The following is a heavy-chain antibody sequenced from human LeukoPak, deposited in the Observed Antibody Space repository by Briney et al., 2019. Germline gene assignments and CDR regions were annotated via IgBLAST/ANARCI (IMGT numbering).Heavy chain of an antibody. CDR2: KYYSGST. D-gene: IGHD5-18*01. J-gene: IGHJ4*02. CDR1: SASISSYY. CDR3: ARGRSYGFDFDS. V-gene: IGHV4-59*01. Sequence: SETLSLTCTVSSASISSYYWGWIRQPPGKGLEWIGYKYYSGSTRYNSSLRSRLTISLDTSKNQFSLRLTSVTAADTAVYYCARGRSYGFDFDSWGPGTLVIVSS.